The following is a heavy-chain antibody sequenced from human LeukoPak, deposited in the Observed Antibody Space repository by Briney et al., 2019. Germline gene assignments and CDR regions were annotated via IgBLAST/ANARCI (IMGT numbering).Heavy chain of an antibody. J-gene: IGHJ4*02. V-gene: IGHV3-30*04. D-gene: IGHD3-3*01. Sequence: LSLTCAASGFTFSSYAMHWVRQAPGKGLEWVAVISYDGSNKYYADSVKGRFTISRDNSKNTLYLQMNSLRAEATAVYYCARGIFGVVIVLYYFDYWGQGTLVTVSS. CDR3: ARGIFGVVIVLYYFDY. CDR2: ISYDGSNK. CDR1: GFTFSSYA.